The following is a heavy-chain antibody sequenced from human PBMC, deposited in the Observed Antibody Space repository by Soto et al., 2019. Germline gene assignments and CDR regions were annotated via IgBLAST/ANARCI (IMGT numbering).Heavy chain of an antibody. CDR3: ARGASAYSYRSPAFDL. CDR1: GGSISSGGYS. D-gene: IGHD5-18*01. Sequence: SETLSLTCAVSGGSISSGGYSWSWIRQPPGKGLEWIGYIYHSGSTYYNPSLKSRVTISVDRSKNQFSLKLSSVTAADTAVYYCARGASAYSYRSPAFDLWGQGTLVTVSS. V-gene: IGHV4-30-2*01. J-gene: IGHJ4*02. CDR2: IYHSGST.